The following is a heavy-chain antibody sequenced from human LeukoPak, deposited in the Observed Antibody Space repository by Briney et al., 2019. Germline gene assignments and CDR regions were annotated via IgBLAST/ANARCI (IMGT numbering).Heavy chain of an antibody. Sequence: PSETLSLTCAVYGGSFSGYYWNWIRQPPGKGLEWIGEINHGGSTNYNPSLKSRVTISVDTSKNQFSLRLSSVTAADTAVYYCARSSIRRVPTDWGQGALVTVSS. CDR3: ARSSIRRVPTD. CDR1: GGSFSGYY. CDR2: INHGGST. D-gene: IGHD3-10*01. V-gene: IGHV4-34*01. J-gene: IGHJ4*02.